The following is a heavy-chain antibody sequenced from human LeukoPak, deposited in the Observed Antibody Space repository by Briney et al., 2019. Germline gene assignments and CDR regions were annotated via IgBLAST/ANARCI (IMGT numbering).Heavy chain of an antibody. Sequence: ASVKVSCKASGGTFSSYAISWVRQAPGQGLEWMGYINTNTGNPTYAQGFTGRFVFSLDTSVSTAYLQISSLKPEDTAVYYCARALYCATTSCYPFDYWGQGTLVTVSS. V-gene: IGHV7-4-1*02. D-gene: IGHD2-2*01. J-gene: IGHJ4*02. CDR1: GGTFSSYA. CDR3: ARALYCATTSCYPFDY. CDR2: INTNTGNP.